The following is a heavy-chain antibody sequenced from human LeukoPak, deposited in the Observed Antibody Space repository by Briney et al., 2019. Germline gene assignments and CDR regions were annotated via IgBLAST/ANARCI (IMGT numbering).Heavy chain of an antibody. Sequence: PGGSLRLSCAASGFTFSSYGMHWVRQAPGKGLEWVAVIWYDGSNKYYADSVKGRFTISRDNSKNTLYLQMNSLRAEDTAVYYCARDAGTRSSTSCYSPLYYYGMDVWGRGTTVTVSS. CDR1: GFTFSSYG. CDR3: ARDAGTRSSTSCYSPLYYYGMDV. D-gene: IGHD2-2*02. CDR2: IWYDGSNK. V-gene: IGHV3-33*01. J-gene: IGHJ6*02.